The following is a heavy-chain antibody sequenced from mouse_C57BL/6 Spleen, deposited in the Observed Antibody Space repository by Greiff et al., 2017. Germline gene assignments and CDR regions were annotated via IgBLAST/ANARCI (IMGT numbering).Heavy chain of an antibody. V-gene: IGHV1-53*01. J-gene: IGHJ3*01. Sequence: VQLQQPGAELVKPGASVKMSCKASGYTFTSYWMNWVKQRPGQGLEWIGNIYPGNGGTNYNEKFKSKATLTVDKSSSTAYMQLSSLTSEDYAVYYCASLRGYDGDYWGQGTLVTVSA. CDR1: GYTFTSYW. CDR2: IYPGNGGT. D-gene: IGHD2-3*01. CDR3: ASLRGYDGDY.